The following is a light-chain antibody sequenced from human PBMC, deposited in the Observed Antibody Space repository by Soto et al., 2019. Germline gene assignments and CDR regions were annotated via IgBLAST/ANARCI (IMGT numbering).Light chain of an antibody. Sequence: DIVMPQSPLSLPVTPGEPASISCRSSQSLLHSNGYNYLDWYLQKPGQSPQLLIYLGSNRSSGVPDRFSGSGSGTDFTLKISRVEAEDVGVYYCMQDLQTPPYTVGKATKLDIK. CDR2: LGS. J-gene: IGKJ2*01. CDR1: QSLLHSNGYNY. CDR3: MQDLQTPPYT. V-gene: IGKV2-28*01.